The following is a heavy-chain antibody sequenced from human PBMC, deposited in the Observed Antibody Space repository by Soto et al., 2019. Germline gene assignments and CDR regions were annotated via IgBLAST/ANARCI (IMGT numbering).Heavy chain of an antibody. J-gene: IGHJ4*02. D-gene: IGHD4-17*01. CDR2: IKQDESEK. CDR1: GASISSYY. V-gene: IGHV3-7*04. Sequence: ETLSLTCTVSGASISSYYWSWVRQAPGKGLEWVANIKQDESEKYYVDYVKGRFTISRDNAKNSLYLQMNSLRVEDTAVYYCARHGGYYFDDWGQGTLVT. CDR3: ARHGGYYFDD.